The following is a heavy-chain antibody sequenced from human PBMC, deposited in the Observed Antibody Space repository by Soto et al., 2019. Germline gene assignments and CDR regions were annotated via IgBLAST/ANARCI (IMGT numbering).Heavy chain of an antibody. CDR1: GYSFTSYW. Sequence: GESLKTPCRGPGYSFTSYWISWVRQMPGKGVEWMGRINPSDSYTNYSPSFQGHITISADKSISTAYLQWSSLKASDPGMYYCARQPTYCRVGSCYGYYYYGMDVGGGGTSVTVS. J-gene: IGHJ6*01. D-gene: IGHD2-15*01. CDR3: ARQPTYCRVGSCYGYYYYGMDV. CDR2: INPSDSYT. V-gene: IGHV5-10-1*01.